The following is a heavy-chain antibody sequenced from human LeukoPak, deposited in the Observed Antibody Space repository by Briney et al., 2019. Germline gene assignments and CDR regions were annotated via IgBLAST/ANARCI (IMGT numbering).Heavy chain of an antibody. Sequence: QAGGSLRLSCAASGYTVSSNYMSWVRQAPGKGLEWVSVIYSGGSTYYADSVEGRFTISRDNSKNTLYLQMNSLRAEDTAVYYCARGVNYYDSSGYYYPAPFDYWGQGTLVTVSS. CDR3: ARGVNYYDSSGYYYPAPFDY. CDR2: IYSGGST. D-gene: IGHD3-22*01. V-gene: IGHV3-53*01. CDR1: GYTVSSNY. J-gene: IGHJ4*02.